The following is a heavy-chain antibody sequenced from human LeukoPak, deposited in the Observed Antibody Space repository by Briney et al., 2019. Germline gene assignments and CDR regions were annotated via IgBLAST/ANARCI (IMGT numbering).Heavy chain of an antibody. CDR1: GFTFGIHG. CDR2: ISTSSTYI. Sequence: GGSLRLSCVGSGFTFGIHGMNWVRQAPGKGLEWASFISTSSTYIKYADSLKGRFTVPRDNVKSSLYLQMSSLTAEDTAVYYCARDRCSNSDCPFDYWGQGTLVTVSS. CDR3: ARDRCSNSDCPFDY. J-gene: IGHJ4*02. V-gene: IGHV3-21*06. D-gene: IGHD2-21*02.